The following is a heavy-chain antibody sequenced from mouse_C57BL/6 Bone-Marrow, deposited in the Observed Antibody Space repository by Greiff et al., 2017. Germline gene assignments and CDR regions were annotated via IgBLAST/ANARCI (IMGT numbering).Heavy chain of an antibody. CDR3: ARDQDMGYDPYYYAMDY. J-gene: IGHJ4*01. D-gene: IGHD2-3*01. CDR2: ISDGGSYT. V-gene: IGHV5-4*01. CDR1: GFTFSSYA. Sequence: EVKVVESGGGLVKPGGSLKLSCAASGFTFSSYAMSWVRQTPDKRLEWVATISDGGSYTYYPDNVKGRFTISSDNAKNNLYLQMSHLKSEDTAMYYCARDQDMGYDPYYYAMDYWGQGTSVTVSS.